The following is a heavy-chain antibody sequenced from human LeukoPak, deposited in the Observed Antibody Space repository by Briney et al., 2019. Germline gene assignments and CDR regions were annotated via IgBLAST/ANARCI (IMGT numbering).Heavy chain of an antibody. V-gene: IGHV3-23*01. CDR2: ITCSADKT. CDR1: GFTFTSQG. CDR3: AKMQGYFDP. Sequence: GGSLRLSCAASGFTFTSQGMAWVRQAPGKGLEWVSAITCSADKTFYADSVKGRFTISRDNSKNTLYLQMGNLSAEDPAVYYCAKMQGYFDPWGRGTLVTVSS. J-gene: IGHJ2*01.